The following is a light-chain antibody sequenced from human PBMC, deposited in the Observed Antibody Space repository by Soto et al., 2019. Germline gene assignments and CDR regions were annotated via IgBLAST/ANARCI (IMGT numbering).Light chain of an antibody. Sequence: DIQMTQSPSTLSASIGDRVTITCRASQDIDKWLAWHQQKPGRAPKLLIYHASDLQSGVPSRFSGSGSGTEFTLTISSLQPDDFATYYCQQYESHPHTFGQRTKLDIK. CDR3: QQYESHPHT. V-gene: IGKV1-5*03. CDR2: HAS. J-gene: IGKJ2*01. CDR1: QDIDKW.